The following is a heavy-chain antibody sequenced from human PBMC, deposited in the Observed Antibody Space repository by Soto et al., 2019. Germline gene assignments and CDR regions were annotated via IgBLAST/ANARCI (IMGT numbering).Heavy chain of an antibody. D-gene: IGHD2-15*01. CDR1: GFTFGIYA. CDR2: ISATGGST. CDR3: AKDLSSYYYFDF. V-gene: IGHV3-23*01. J-gene: IGHJ4*02. Sequence: EVQLLESGGDLVQPGGSLRLSCAASGFTFGIYAMTWVRQAPGKGLEWGSTISATGGSTFYADSVKGRFTISRDNSKNTLYLQMNSLRAEDTAIYYCAKDLSSYYYFDFWGQGTLVTVSS.